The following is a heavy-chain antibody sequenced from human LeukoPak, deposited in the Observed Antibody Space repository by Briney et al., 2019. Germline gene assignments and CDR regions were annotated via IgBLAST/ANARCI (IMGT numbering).Heavy chain of an antibody. D-gene: IGHD1-1*01. Sequence: GGSLRLSCAASGFTFSSYAMSWVRQAPGKGLEWVSGISGSGGNTYYADSVKGRFTISRDNSKNTLYLQMTSLRAEDTALYYCARYTTDRTENDYWGQGTLVTVSS. CDR1: GFTFSSYA. V-gene: IGHV3-23*01. CDR3: ARYTTDRTENDY. J-gene: IGHJ4*02. CDR2: ISGSGGNT.